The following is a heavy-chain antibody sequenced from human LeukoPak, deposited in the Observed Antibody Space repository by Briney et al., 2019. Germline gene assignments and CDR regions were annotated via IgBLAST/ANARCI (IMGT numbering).Heavy chain of an antibody. CDR2: FDPEDGET. D-gene: IGHD2-15*01. Sequence: ASVKVSCKVSGYTLTELSMHWVRQAPGKGLEWMGGFDPEDGETIYAQKFQGRVTMTEDTSTDTAYMELSSLRSDDTAVYYCARDRQRVVVVAAPFDPWGQGTLVTVSS. CDR3: ARDRQRVVVVAAPFDP. J-gene: IGHJ5*02. V-gene: IGHV1-24*01. CDR1: GYTLTELS.